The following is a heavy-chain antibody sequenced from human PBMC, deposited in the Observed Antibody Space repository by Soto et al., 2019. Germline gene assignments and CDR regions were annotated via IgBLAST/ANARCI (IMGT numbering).Heavy chain of an antibody. D-gene: IGHD6-13*01. V-gene: IGHV3-53*01. CDR2: IYSGGST. CDR3: ARGLLGSGWYYFDY. CDR1: GFTVSSNY. J-gene: IGHJ4*02. Sequence: GGSLRLSCAASGFTVSSNYMSWVRQATGKGLEWVSVIYSGGSTYYEDSVKGRFTISRDNSKNTLYLQMNSLRAEDTAVYYCARGLLGSGWYYFDYWGQGTLVTVSS.